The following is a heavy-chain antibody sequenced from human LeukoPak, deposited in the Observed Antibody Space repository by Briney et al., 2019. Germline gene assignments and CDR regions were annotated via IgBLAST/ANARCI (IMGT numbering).Heavy chain of an antibody. Sequence: GGSLRLSCAASGFTFSNYAMRWVRQAPGKGLEWVSGNSGSGGSSYYADSVKGRFSISRDNPKTTLHLQMNSLRAEDSAVYYCAKGTGIVMYYYYGMDLWGQGTTVIISS. D-gene: IGHD3-16*02. V-gene: IGHV3-23*01. CDR1: GFTFSNYA. CDR3: AKGTGIVMYYYYGMDL. J-gene: IGHJ6*02. CDR2: NSGSGGSS.